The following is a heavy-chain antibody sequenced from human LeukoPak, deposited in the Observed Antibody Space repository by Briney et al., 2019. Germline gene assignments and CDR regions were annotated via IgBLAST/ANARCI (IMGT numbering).Heavy chain of an antibody. CDR2: IFPSDSDT. Sequence: GESLKFSCKTPGYSFNSYSIGWVRQMPGKGLKWMGIIFPSDSDTSYSPSFQGKVTISADKSITTAYLQWSSLKASDTAMYYCATRYSTGWYDAFDIWGQGTMVTVSS. D-gene: IGHD6-19*01. J-gene: IGHJ3*02. CDR1: GYSFNSYS. V-gene: IGHV5-51*01. CDR3: ATRYSTGWYDAFDI.